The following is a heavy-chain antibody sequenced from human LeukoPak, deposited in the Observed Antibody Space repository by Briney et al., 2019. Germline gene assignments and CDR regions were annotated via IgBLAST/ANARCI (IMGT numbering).Heavy chain of an antibody. Sequence: ASVKVSCKASGYTFTSYGISWVRQAPGQGLEWMGWISAYNGNTNYAQKLQGRVTRTTDTSTSTAYMELRSLRSDDTAVYYCARGSSGSYFSWPTASDYWGQGTLVTVSS. D-gene: IGHD1-26*01. CDR1: GYTFTSYG. V-gene: IGHV1-18*01. CDR2: ISAYNGNT. J-gene: IGHJ4*02. CDR3: ARGSSGSYFSWPTASDY.